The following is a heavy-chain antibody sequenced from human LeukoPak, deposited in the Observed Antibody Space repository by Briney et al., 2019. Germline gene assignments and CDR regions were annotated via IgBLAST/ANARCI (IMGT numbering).Heavy chain of an antibody. D-gene: IGHD3-9*01. CDR2: IYHSGST. Sequence: SETLSLTCTVSGYSISSGYSWGWIRQPPGKGLEWIGSIYHSGSTYYNPSLKSRVTISVDTSKNQFSLKLSSVTAADTAVYYCARQTENYDILTGYYNSPIFDYWGQGTLVTVSS. J-gene: IGHJ4*02. CDR1: GYSISSGYS. V-gene: IGHV4-38-2*02. CDR3: ARQTENYDILTGYYNSPIFDY.